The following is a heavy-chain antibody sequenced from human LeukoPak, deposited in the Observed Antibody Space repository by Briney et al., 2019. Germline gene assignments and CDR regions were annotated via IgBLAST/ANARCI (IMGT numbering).Heavy chain of an antibody. J-gene: IGHJ4*02. CDR1: GFTIVSFW. D-gene: IGHD5-18*01. CDR2: INPAGSDK. CDR3: ARLTTMVTTFVY. V-gene: IGHV3-7*01. Sequence: PGGSLRLSCAASGFTIVSFWMSWVRQAPGKGLEWVASINPAGSDKFYVDSVKGRFIISRDNAENSFYLQMNSLRGEDTAVYYCARLTTMVTTFVYWGQGALVTVSS.